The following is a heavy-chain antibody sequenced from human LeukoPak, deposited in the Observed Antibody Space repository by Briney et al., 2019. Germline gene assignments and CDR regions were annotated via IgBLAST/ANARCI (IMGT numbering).Heavy chain of an antibody. J-gene: IGHJ4*02. CDR3: ARANFLYCSSTTCLFDY. D-gene: IGHD2-2*01. V-gene: IGHV1-2*02. CDR2: INPNDGDT. Sequence: ASVKVSYKASGYTFTHYYMQWVRQAPGQGFEWMGWINPNDGDTNYAQKFQGRVTMTRDTSISTAHMEVSRLRSDDTAVYYCARANFLYCSSTTCLFDYWGQGTLVTVSS. CDR1: GYTFTHYY.